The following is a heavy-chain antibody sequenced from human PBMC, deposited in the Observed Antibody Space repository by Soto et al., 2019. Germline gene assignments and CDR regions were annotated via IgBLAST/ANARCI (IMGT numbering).Heavy chain of an antibody. V-gene: IGHV3-74*01. CDR3: ATDRYSSAVY. CDR1: GFTFSGYW. CDR2: IDSDGSST. D-gene: IGHD6-19*01. J-gene: IGHJ4*02. Sequence: EVQLVESGGDLVQPGGSLRLSCAASGFTFSGYWMHWVRQAPGKGLVWVSRIDSDGSSTSYADSVKGRFTISRDNAENTLYLQMNNLRAEDTAVYYCATDRYSSAVYWGQGTMVTVSS.